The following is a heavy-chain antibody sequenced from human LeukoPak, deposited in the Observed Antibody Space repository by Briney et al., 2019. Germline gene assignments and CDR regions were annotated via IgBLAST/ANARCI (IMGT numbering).Heavy chain of an antibody. D-gene: IGHD5-12*01. J-gene: IGHJ4*02. V-gene: IGHV3-53*01. CDR3: AREGSGYNYDFDY. CDR2: IYSGGST. Sequence: PGGSLRLSCAASGFTFSSNYMSWVRQAPGKGLEWVSVIYSGGSTYYADSVKGRFTISRDNSKNTLYLQMNSLRAEDTAVYYCAREGSGYNYDFDYWGQGTLVTVSS. CDR1: GFTFSSNY.